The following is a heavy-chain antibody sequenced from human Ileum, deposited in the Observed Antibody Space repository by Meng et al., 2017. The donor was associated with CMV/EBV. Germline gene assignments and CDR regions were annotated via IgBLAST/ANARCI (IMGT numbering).Heavy chain of an antibody. Sequence: GESLKISCAASGFTFSSYWMHWVRQAPGKGLVWVSRINSDGSTTRYADSVKGRFTISRDNAKNTLYLQMNSLRAEDTAVYYCARDSDAVGVTIDYWGRGTLVTVSS. CDR2: INSDGSTT. CDR3: ARDSDAVGVTIDY. J-gene: IGHJ4*02. CDR1: GFTFSSYW. D-gene: IGHD1-26*01. V-gene: IGHV3-74*01.